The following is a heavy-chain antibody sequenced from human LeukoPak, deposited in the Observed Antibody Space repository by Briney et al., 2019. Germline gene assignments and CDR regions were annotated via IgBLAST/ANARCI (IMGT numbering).Heavy chain of an antibody. CDR2: ISGSGGST. Sequence: GGSLRLSCAASVFTFSSYAMSWVRQAPGKGLEWVSAISGSGGSTYYADSVKGRLTISRDNSKNTLYLQMNSLRAEDTAVYYCAKTHTFGVVTYFHYWDQGTLVTVSS. CDR1: VFTFSSYA. V-gene: IGHV3-23*01. CDR3: AKTHTFGVVTYFHY. J-gene: IGHJ4*02. D-gene: IGHD3-3*01.